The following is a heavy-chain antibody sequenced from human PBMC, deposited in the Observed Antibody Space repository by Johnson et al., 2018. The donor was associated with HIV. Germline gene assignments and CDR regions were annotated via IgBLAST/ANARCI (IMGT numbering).Heavy chain of an antibody. J-gene: IGHJ3*02. CDR3: AKAYCPGCDGFGI. V-gene: IGHV3-30*18. CDR1: GFTFSNFD. CDR2: ISYDGSNK. D-gene: IGHD2-21*01. Sequence: QVQLVESGGGVVQPGGSLRLSCAASGFTFSNFDMDWVRQAPGRGLEWIVSISYDGSNKYYGDSVKGRFTISRDNSKNTLYLQMENLGTEETGVYYCAKAYCPGCDGFGIWGQGTMVTVSS.